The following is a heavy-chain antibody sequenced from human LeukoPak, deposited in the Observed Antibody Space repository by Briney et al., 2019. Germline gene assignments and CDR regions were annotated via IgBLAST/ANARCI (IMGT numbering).Heavy chain of an antibody. CDR2: INTKSGAT. D-gene: IGHD5-18*01. J-gene: IGHJ6*03. V-gene: IGHV1-2*02. CDR3: ASRSTAMARGYYYYYYMDV. CDR1: GYTLTGYC. Sequence: ASVKVSCKAPGYTLTGYCMHWVRQAPGQGLEWLGWINTKSGATNYAQNFQGRVTMTRDTSMSTTYMELKRLRSDDTAVYYCASRSTAMARGYYYYYYMDVWGKGTTVTVSS.